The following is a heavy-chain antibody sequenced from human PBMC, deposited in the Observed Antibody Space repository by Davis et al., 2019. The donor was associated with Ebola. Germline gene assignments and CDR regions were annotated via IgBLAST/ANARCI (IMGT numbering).Heavy chain of an antibody. V-gene: IGHV3-21*06. J-gene: IGHJ6*04. CDR2: ISSDSRSI. D-gene: IGHD4/OR15-4a*01. CDR3: ASHDYGVDYYQYYGMDV. Sequence: PSETLSLTCTVSGGSVSSGGFYWNWVRQAPGKGLEWVSSISSDSRSIYYADSVRGRFTISRDNGKNSLYLQMDSLRAEDTAVYYCASHDYGVDYYQYYGMDVWGKGTTVTVSS. CDR1: GGSVSSGG.